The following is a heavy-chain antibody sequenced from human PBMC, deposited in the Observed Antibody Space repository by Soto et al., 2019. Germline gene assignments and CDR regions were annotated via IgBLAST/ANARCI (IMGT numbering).Heavy chain of an antibody. D-gene: IGHD1-26*01. Sequence: EVQILQSGGGLEQPGGSLRLSCAASGFTFSNYAMSWIRQAPGKGLEWVSTIRETGNTYYADSVRGRFATSRDNSENTLYLQMSSLRAEYTAVYYCAKQQMGVIRAIDYWGQGTLVTVSS. J-gene: IGHJ4*02. V-gene: IGHV3-23*01. CDR3: AKQQMGVIRAIDY. CDR1: GFTFSNYA. CDR2: IRETGNT.